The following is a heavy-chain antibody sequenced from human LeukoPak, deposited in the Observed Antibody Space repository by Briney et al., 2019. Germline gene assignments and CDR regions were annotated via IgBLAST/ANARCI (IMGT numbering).Heavy chain of an antibody. CDR1: GGSFSGYY. J-gene: IGHJ4*02. V-gene: IGHV4-34*01. D-gene: IGHD3-9*01. Sequence: PSETLSLTCAVYGGSFSGYYWSWIRQPPGKGLEWIGEINHSGSTNYNPSLKSRVTISVDTSKNQFSLKLSSVTAADTAVYYCAGGRRVVLRYFDYWGQGTLVTVS. CDR2: INHSGST. CDR3: AGGRRVVLRYFDY.